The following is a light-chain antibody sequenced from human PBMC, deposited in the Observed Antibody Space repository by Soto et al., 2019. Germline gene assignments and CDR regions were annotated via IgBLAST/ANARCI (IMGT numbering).Light chain of an antibody. Sequence: QSVLTQPPSVSGATGQRVIISCTGGSSNIGADYEVHWYQQLPGTAPKLLIYGNTNRPSGVPDRFSGSKSGSSASLAITGLQAEDEAEYYCQSYDNTLKGCVLGTGTKLTVL. J-gene: IGLJ1*01. V-gene: IGLV1-40*01. CDR1: SSNIGADYE. CDR2: GNT. CDR3: QSYDNTLKGCV.